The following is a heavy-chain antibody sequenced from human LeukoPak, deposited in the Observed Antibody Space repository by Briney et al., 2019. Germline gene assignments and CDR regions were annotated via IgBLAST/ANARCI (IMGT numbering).Heavy chain of an antibody. CDR3: ARDSGDQAAAGFFDY. CDR2: ISSSSSTI. Sequence: GGSLRLSCAASGFTFNTYTMNWVRQAPGKGLEWVSYISSSSSTIYYADSVKGRFTISRDNAKNSLYLEMNSLRAEDTAVYYCARDSGDQAAAGFFDYWGQGTLVTVSS. D-gene: IGHD6-13*01. V-gene: IGHV3-48*01. CDR1: GFTFNTYT. J-gene: IGHJ4*02.